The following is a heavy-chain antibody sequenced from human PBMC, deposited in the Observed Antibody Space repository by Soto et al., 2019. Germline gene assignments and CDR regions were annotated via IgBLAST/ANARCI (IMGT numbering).Heavy chain of an antibody. V-gene: IGHV3-21*01. CDR1: GFTFSSYS. CDR3: ARDFLLQNYSNYGLSYYYYYYMDV. J-gene: IGHJ6*03. CDR2: ISSSSSYI. Sequence: GGSLRLSCAASGFTFSSYSMNWVRQAPGKGLEWVSSISSSSSYIYYADSVKGRFTISRDNAKNSLYLQMNSLRAEDTAVYYCARDFLLQNYSNYGLSYYYYYYMDVWGKGTTVTVSS. D-gene: IGHD4-4*01.